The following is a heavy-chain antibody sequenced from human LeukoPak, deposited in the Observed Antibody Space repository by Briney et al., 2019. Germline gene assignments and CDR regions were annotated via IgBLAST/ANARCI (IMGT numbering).Heavy chain of an antibody. CDR3: ARARGSHSGFDP. CDR1: GGSFRGYY. Sequence: SETLSLTCAVYGGSFRGYYWSWIRQPPGKGLEWIGEINHSGSTNYNPSLKSRVTISVDTSKNQFSLKLSSVTAADTAVYYCARARGSHSGFDPWGQGTLVTVSS. CDR2: INHSGST. V-gene: IGHV4-34*01. J-gene: IGHJ5*02. D-gene: IGHD3-10*01.